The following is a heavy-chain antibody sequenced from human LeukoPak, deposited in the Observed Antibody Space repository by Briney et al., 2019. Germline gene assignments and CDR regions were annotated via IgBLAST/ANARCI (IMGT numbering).Heavy chain of an antibody. Sequence: GGSLRLSCAASGFTFSSYGMHWVRQAPGKGLEWVAFIRYDGSNKYYADSAKGRFTISRDNSKNTLYLQMNSLRAEDTAVYYCARDLSYFRIAAAGTLDYWGQGTLVTVSS. CDR2: IRYDGSNK. CDR1: GFTFSSYG. CDR3: ARDLSYFRIAAAGTLDY. J-gene: IGHJ4*02. D-gene: IGHD6-13*01. V-gene: IGHV3-30*02.